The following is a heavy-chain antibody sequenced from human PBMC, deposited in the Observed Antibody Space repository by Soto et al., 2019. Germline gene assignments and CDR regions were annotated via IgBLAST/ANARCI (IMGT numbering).Heavy chain of an antibody. V-gene: IGHV3-23*01. CDR2: ISGSGDST. D-gene: IGHD6-13*01. J-gene: IGHJ6*02. CDR3: AKDRDGAAAGPTKSYGMDV. CDR1: GFTFSSYA. Sequence: EVQLLESGGGLVQPGGSLRLSCAASGFTFSSYAMSWVRQAPGKGLEWVSVISGSGDSTYYADSVRGRFTISRDNSKTTLYLQMNSLRAEDTVVYYCAKDRDGAAAGPTKSYGMDVWGQGTTVTVSS.